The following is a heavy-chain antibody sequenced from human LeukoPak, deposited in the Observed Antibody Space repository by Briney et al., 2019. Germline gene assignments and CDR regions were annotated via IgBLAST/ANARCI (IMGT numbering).Heavy chain of an antibody. V-gene: IGHV1-2*02. D-gene: IGHD6-13*01. CDR2: INPNSGGT. J-gene: IGHJ5*02. Sequence: GASVKVSCKASGYTFTGYYMHWVRQAPGQGLEWMGWINPNSGGTNYAQKFQGRVTTTRDTSISTAYMELSRLRSDDTAVYYCAREDAGYSSSSNWFDPWGQGTLVTVSS. CDR3: AREDAGYSSSSNWFDP. CDR1: GYTFTGYY.